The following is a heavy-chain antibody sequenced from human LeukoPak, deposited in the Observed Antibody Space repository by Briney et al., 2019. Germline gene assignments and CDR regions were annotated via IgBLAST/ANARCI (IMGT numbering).Heavy chain of an antibody. J-gene: IGHJ3*02. D-gene: IGHD3-10*01. CDR1: AFTFSSYE. V-gene: IGHV3-48*03. CDR3: AGNVRYYAFDI. Sequence: GGSLRLSCAASAFTFSSYEMNWVRQAPGKGLEWVSHISSSGKTIYYADSVKGQFTISRDNAKNSLFLQMNSLRAEDTAVYYCAGNVRYYAFDIWGQGTMVTVSS. CDR2: ISSSGKTI.